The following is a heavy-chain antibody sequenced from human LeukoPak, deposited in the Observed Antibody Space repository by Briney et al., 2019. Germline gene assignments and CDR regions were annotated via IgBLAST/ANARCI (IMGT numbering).Heavy chain of an antibody. J-gene: IGHJ4*02. CDR2: IDPDGNTK. D-gene: IGHD4-17*01. CDR1: GFTFGGSW. V-gene: IGHV3-7*01. CDR3: ARDPAYGAFDY. Sequence: AGGSLRLSCAASGFTFGGSWMTWVRQAPGRGLEWVANIDPDGNTKNYLDSVKGRFTISRDNARNSLYLQLNSLRAEDTSVYYCARDPAYGAFDYWGQGTLVTVSS.